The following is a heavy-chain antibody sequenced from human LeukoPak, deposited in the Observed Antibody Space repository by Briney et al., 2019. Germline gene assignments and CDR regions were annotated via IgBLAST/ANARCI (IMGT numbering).Heavy chain of an antibody. CDR3: ALGFGESRDWFDP. J-gene: IGHJ5*02. D-gene: IGHD3-10*01. CDR1: GGSFSGYY. V-gene: IGHV4-34*01. Sequence: SETLSLTCAVYGGSFSGYYWSWIRQPPGKGLEWIGEINHSGSTNYNPSLKSRVTISVDTSKNQFSLKLSSVTAADTAVYYCALGFGESRDWFDPWGQGTLVTVSS. CDR2: INHSGST.